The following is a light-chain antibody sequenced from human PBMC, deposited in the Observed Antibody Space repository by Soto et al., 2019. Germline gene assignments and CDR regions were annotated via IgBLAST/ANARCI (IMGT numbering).Light chain of an antibody. Sequence: DIQMTQFPSSLSASVGDRVTITCRASQSIDNFVNWYRQKPGKAPSLLIYDASTLQSGVSSRFSGSGSGTDFTLTISSLQTEDFATYYCHQSYTLPRTFGQGTKVEMK. CDR3: HQSYTLPRT. CDR1: QSIDNF. J-gene: IGKJ1*01. V-gene: IGKV1-39*01. CDR2: DAS.